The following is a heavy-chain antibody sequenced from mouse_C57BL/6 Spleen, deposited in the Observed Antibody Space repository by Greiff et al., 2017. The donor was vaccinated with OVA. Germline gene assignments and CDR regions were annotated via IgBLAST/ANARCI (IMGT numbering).Heavy chain of an antibody. CDR2: IDPETGGT. Sequence: VQLQQSGAELVRPGASVTLSCKASGYTFTDYEMHWVKQTPVHGLEWIGAIDPETGGTAYNQKFKGKAILTADKSSSTAYMELRSLTSEDSAVYYCTRVYGNYAMDYWGQGTSVTVSS. CDR1: GYTFTDYE. CDR3: TRVYGNYAMDY. D-gene: IGHD2-1*01. V-gene: IGHV1-15*01. J-gene: IGHJ4*01.